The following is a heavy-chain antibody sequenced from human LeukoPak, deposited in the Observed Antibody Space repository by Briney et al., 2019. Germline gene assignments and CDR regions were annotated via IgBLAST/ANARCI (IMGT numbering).Heavy chain of an antibody. Sequence: SETLSLTCTVSGDSISTYYWSWIRQPPGKGLEWIGEINHSGSTNYNPSLKSRVTISVDTSKNQFSLKLSSVTAADTAVYYCARGPTIVVLDYWGQGTLVTVSS. D-gene: IGHD3-22*01. V-gene: IGHV4-34*01. CDR2: INHSGST. J-gene: IGHJ4*02. CDR3: ARGPTIVVLDY. CDR1: GDSISTYY.